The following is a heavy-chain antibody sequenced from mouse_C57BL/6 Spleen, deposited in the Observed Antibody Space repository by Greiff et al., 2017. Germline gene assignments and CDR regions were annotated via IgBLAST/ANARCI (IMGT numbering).Heavy chain of an antibody. CDR1: GYTFTDYE. D-gene: IGHD1-1*01. Sequence: QVQLQQSGAELVRPGASVTLSCKASGYTFTDYEMHWVKQTPVHGLEWIGAIDPETGGTSYNPQFKGTAILTADKSSSTAYMERRSLTSEDSAVYYCTRDYGSSPYYFDDWGQGTTLTVSS. J-gene: IGHJ2*01. CDR3: TRDYGSSPYYFDD. V-gene: IGHV1-15*01. CDR2: IDPETGGT.